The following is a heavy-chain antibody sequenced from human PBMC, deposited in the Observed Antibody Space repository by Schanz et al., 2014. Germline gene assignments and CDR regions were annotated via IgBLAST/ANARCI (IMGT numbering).Heavy chain of an antibody. Sequence: QVQLVQSGAEVKNPGASVKVSCKASGYTFINSDINWVRQAAGQGLEWMGWMNPKSGNTGYAQKFQGRVTITADKSTSTAYMELSNLRSEDTAVYYCARAGQDYSDSSGYATYYFGNWGQGTLVTVSS. CDR3: ARAGQDYSDSSGYATYYFGN. J-gene: IGHJ4*02. D-gene: IGHD3-22*01. CDR2: MNPKSGNT. CDR1: GYTFINSD. V-gene: IGHV1-8*03.